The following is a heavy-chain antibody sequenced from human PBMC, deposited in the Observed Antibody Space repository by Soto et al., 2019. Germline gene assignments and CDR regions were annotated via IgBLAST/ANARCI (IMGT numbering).Heavy chain of an antibody. V-gene: IGHV3-30-3*01. J-gene: IGHJ6*02. CDR1: GFTFSSYA. CDR3: ARESDSSGYYFLFDYYYGMDV. Sequence: GSLRLSCAASGFTFSSYAMHWVRQAPGKGLEWVAVISYDGSNKYYADSVKGRFTISRDNSKNTLYLQMNSLRAEDTAVYYCARESDSSGYYFLFDYYYGMDVWGQGTTVTVSS. CDR2: ISYDGSNK. D-gene: IGHD3-22*01.